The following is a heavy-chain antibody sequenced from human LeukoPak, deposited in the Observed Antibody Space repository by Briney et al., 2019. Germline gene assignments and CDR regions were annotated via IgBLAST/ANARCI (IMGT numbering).Heavy chain of an antibody. CDR3: ARDLKGIGVVVAAGV. V-gene: IGHV1-2*02. D-gene: IGHD2-15*01. J-gene: IGHJ4*02. CDR2: VNPNSGGR. Sequence: GASVNASYKPSGYTFTLYYMQWVRQAPGQRREWMGWVNPNSGGRNYAQKFQGRVGMTRDTSISTDYMQLIRLRSDDAAVYYCARDLKGIGVVVAAGVWGQGTLVTVS. CDR1: GYTFTLYY.